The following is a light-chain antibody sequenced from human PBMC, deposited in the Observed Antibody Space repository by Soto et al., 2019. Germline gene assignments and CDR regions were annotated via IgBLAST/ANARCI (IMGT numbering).Light chain of an antibody. CDR2: KAS. V-gene: IGKV1-5*03. Sequence: DIQMTQSPSTLSASVGDRVTITCRASQRISTWLAWYQQKPGKAPKLLIHKASTLESGVPSRFSGSGSGTEFTLTISSLQPDDFATYYCQQYNSYSSFGQGTKVEIK. CDR3: QQYNSYSS. J-gene: IGKJ1*01. CDR1: QRISTW.